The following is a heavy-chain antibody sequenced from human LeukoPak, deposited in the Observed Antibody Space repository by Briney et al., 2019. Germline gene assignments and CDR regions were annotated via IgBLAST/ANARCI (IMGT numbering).Heavy chain of an antibody. V-gene: IGHV3-21*04. CDR3: ANLNAPYWGNFDY. CDR1: GFTFSSYS. Sequence: KSGGPLRLSCVASGFTFSSYSMNWVRQAPGRGLEWVSSIITLSATYFYYADSVKGRFTISRDNSKSTLYLQMNSLRAEDTAVYYCANLNAPYWGNFDYWGQGTLVTVSS. J-gene: IGHJ4*02. CDR2: IITLSATYF. D-gene: IGHD3-16*01.